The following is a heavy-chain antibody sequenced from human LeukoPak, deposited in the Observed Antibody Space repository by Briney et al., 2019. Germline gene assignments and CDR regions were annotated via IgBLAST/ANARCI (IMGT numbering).Heavy chain of an antibody. CDR1: GGSISSYY. Sequence: NSSETLSLTCTVSGGSISSYYWSWIRQPPGKGLEWIGYIYYSGSTNYNPSLKSRVTISVDTSKNQFSLKLSSVTAADTAVYYCARSDYYGSGSYTTWGQGTLVTVSS. V-gene: IGHV4-59*08. D-gene: IGHD3-10*01. CDR2: IYYSGST. J-gene: IGHJ4*02. CDR3: ARSDYYGSGSYTT.